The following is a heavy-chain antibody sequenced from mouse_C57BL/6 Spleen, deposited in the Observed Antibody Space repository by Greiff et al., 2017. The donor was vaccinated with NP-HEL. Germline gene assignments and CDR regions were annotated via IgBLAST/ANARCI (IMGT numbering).Heavy chain of an antibody. CDR1: GYTFTSYW. Sequence: VQLQQSGAELVKPGASVKLSCKASGYTFTSYWMHWVKQRPGQGLEWIGMIHPNSGSTNYNEKFKSKATLTVDKSSSTAYMQLSSLTSEDSAIYSCESPPPTMVAAEAWFAYWGQGTLVTVSA. D-gene: IGHD2-9*01. J-gene: IGHJ3*01. CDR3: ESPPPTMVAAEAWFAY. CDR2: IHPNSGST. V-gene: IGHV1-64*01.